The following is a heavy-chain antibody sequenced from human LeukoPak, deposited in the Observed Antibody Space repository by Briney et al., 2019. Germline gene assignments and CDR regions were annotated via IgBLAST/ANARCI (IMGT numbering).Heavy chain of an antibody. D-gene: IGHD6-6*01. CDR3: ARGKYSSSSVEGY. J-gene: IGHJ4*02. CDR2: ISAYNGNT. Sequence: ASVKVSCKASGYTFTGYYMHWVRQAPGQGLEWMGWISAYNGNTNYAQKLQGRVTMTTDTSTSTAYMELSRLRSDDTAVYYCARGKYSSSSVEGYWGQGTLVTVSS. V-gene: IGHV1-18*04. CDR1: GYTFTGYY.